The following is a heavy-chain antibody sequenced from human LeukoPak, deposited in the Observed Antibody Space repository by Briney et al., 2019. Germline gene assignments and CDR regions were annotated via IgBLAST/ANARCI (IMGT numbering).Heavy chain of an antibody. CDR3: ARGPKPTHYYDSSGYYHY. CDR1: GYTFTGYY. J-gene: IGHJ4*02. CDR2: INPNSGGT. D-gene: IGHD3-22*01. Sequence: ASVKVSCKASGYTFTGYYMHWVRQAPGQGLEWMGWINPNSGGTNYAQKFQGRVTMTRDTSISTAYMELSRLRSDDTAVYYCARGPKPTHYYDSSGYYHYWGQGTLVIVSS. V-gene: IGHV1-2*02.